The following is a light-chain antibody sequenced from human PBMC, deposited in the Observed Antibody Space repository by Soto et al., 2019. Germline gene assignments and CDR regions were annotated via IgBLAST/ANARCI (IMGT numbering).Light chain of an antibody. J-gene: IGLJ2*01. V-gene: IGLV2-14*03. CDR3: SSHSSSSTLVV. CDR2: DVN. Sequence: QSALSQPASMSGSPGQSITISCTGTSSDVGGYNYVSWYRQYPGKAPKLIIYDVNNRPSEVSNRFSGSKSGNTASLTISGLQAEYEADYYCSSHSSSSTLVVFGGGTKLTVL. CDR1: SSDVGGYNY.